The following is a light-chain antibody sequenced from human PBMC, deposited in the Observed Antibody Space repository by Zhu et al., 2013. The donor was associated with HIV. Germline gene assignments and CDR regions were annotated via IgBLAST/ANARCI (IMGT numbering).Light chain of an antibody. V-gene: IGLV8-61*01. CDR3: VLYMGSGISL. CDR2: NTN. J-gene: IGLJ3*02. CDR1: SGSVSTSYY. Sequence: QTVVTQEPSFSVSPGGTVTLTCGLSSGSVSTSYYPSWYQQAPGQAPRTLIYNTNTRSSGVPDRFSGSILGNKAALSITGAQADDDSDYYCVLYMGSGISLFGGGTKLTVL.